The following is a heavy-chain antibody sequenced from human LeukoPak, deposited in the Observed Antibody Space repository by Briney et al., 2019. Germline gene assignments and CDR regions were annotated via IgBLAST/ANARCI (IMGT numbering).Heavy chain of an antibody. D-gene: IGHD1-14*01. CDR1: GFTFSSYA. Sequence: QAGGSLRLSCAASGFTFSSYAMHWVRQAPGKGLEWVAVISYDGSNKYYADSVKGRFTISRDNSKNTLYLEMNGLRAEDTAVYYCAKDIRMDPYWGQGTLVTVSS. CDR2: ISYDGSNK. V-gene: IGHV3-30-3*01. J-gene: IGHJ4*02. CDR3: AKDIRMDPY.